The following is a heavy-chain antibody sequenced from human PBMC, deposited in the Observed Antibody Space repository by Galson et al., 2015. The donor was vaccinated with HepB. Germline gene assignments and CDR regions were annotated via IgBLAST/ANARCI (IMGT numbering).Heavy chain of an antibody. J-gene: IGHJ3*01. Sequence: AEVKKPGESLKISCKGSGYTFTNYWIGWVRQMPGKGLEWMGIIFLGDSSTKYSPSFQGQVTISADKSISTAFLQLRSLKASDTAMYFCARANSGRYYGAFDFWGQGTMVTVSS. D-gene: IGHD1-26*01. CDR3: ARANSGRYYGAFDF. CDR1: GYTFTNYW. CDR2: IFLGDSST. V-gene: IGHV5-51*01.